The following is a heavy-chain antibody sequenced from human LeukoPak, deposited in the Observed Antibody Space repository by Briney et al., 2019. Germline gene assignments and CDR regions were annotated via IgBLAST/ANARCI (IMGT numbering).Heavy chain of an antibody. V-gene: IGHV3-23*01. CDR1: GFTFSSYA. D-gene: IGHD2-15*01. CDR2: ISGSGGST. J-gene: IGHJ4*02. CDR3: ARANPIYCSGGSCYASDY. Sequence: GGSLRLSCAASGFTFSSYAMSWVRQAPGKGLEWVSAISGSGGSTYYADSVKGRFAISRDNSKNSLYLQMNSLRAEDTAVYYCARANPIYCSGGSCYASDYWGQGTLVTVSS.